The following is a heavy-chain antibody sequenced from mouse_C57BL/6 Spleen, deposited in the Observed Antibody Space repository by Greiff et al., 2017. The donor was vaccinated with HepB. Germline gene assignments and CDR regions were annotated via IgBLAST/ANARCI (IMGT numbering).Heavy chain of an antibody. CDR2: INPNNGGT. Sequence: EVQLQQSGPELVKPGASVKISCKASGYTFTDYYMNWVKQSHGKSLEWIGDINPNNGGTSYNQKFKGKATLTVDKSSSTAYMELRSLTSEDSAVYYCARGDGYPTGSFDYWGQGTTLTVSS. CDR1: GYTFTDYY. CDR3: ARGDGYPTGSFDY. J-gene: IGHJ2*01. V-gene: IGHV1-26*01. D-gene: IGHD2-3*01.